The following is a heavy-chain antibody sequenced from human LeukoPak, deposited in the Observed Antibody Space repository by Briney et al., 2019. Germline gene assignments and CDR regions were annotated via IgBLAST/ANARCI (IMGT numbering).Heavy chain of an antibody. D-gene: IGHD2-15*01. Sequence: PGGSLRLSCAASGFTFINAWMSWVRQAPGKGLEWVGRIKSKADGRSTDYAAPVKGRFTFSRDDSKNTPYLQMNSLKTEDTAVYYCTADGCAGGGCFSGHYWGQGTLVTVSS. J-gene: IGHJ4*02. CDR2: IKSKADGRST. CDR3: TADGCAGGGCFSGHY. V-gene: IGHV3-15*01. CDR1: GFTFINAW.